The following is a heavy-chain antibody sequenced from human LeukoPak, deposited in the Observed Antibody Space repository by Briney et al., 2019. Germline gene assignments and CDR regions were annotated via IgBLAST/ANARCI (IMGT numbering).Heavy chain of an antibody. CDR3: ARDLTIAVAGDFDY. J-gene: IGHJ4*02. Sequence: GASVKVSCKASGYTFTRYDINWVRQATGQGLEWMGWMNPNSGNTGYAQKFQGRVTMTRNTSISTAYMELSSLRSEDTAVYYCARDLTIAVAGDFDYWGQGTLVTVSS. CDR2: MNPNSGNT. D-gene: IGHD6-19*01. CDR1: GYTFTRYD. V-gene: IGHV1-8*01.